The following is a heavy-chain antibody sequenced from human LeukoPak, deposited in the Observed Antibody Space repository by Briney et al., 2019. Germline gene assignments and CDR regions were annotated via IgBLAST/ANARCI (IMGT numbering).Heavy chain of an antibody. V-gene: IGHV4-39*01. Sequence: SETLSLTCTVSGGSISSSSYYWGWIRQPPGKGLEWIGSIYYSGSTYYNPSLKSRVTISVDTSKNQFSLKLSSVTAADTAVYYCARVGYSYGTPVDYWGQGTLVTVPS. D-gene: IGHD5-18*01. CDR3: ARVGYSYGTPVDY. J-gene: IGHJ4*02. CDR2: IYYSGST. CDR1: GGSISSSSYY.